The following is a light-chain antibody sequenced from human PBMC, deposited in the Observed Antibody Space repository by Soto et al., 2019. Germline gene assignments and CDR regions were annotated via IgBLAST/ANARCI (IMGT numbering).Light chain of an antibody. CDR3: SSSTVTSTPVV. CDR2: EVS. V-gene: IGLV2-14*01. Sequence: QSALTQPASVSGSPGQSITISCTGTSSDVGGYNYVSWYQQRPDKAPKLMIYEVSHRPSGVSNRFSGSKSGNTASLTISGLQAEDEADYYCSSSTVTSTPVVFGGGTKLTVL. J-gene: IGLJ2*01. CDR1: SSDVGGYNY.